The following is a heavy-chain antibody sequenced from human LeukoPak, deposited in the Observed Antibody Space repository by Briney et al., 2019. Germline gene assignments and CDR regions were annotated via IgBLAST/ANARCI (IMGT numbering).Heavy chain of an antibody. V-gene: IGHV4-34*01. J-gene: IGHJ5*02. CDR1: GGSSSGYY. D-gene: IGHD3-10*01. CDR2: INHSGST. CDR3: ARRGPPRTLLRGVQSGWFDP. Sequence: PSETLSLTCVLYGGSSSGYYWSWIRQPPGKGLEWIGEINHSGSTNYNPSLKSRVTISVDTSKNQFSLKLSSVTAADTAVYYCARRGPPRTLLRGVQSGWFDPWGQGTLVTVSS.